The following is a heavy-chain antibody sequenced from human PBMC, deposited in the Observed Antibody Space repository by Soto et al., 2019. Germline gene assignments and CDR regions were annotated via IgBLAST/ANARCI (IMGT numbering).Heavy chain of an antibody. CDR1: GGSISSGGYY. Sequence: QVQLQESGPGLVKPSQTLSLTCTVSGGSISSGGYYWSWIRQHPGKGLEWIGYIYYSGSTYYNPSLKCRVTISVDTSKNQFSLKLSSVTAADTAVYYCARDAVVTATASRDWYFDLWGRGTLVTVSS. CDR2: IYYSGST. J-gene: IGHJ2*01. D-gene: IGHD2-21*02. CDR3: ARDAVVTATASRDWYFDL. V-gene: IGHV4-31*03.